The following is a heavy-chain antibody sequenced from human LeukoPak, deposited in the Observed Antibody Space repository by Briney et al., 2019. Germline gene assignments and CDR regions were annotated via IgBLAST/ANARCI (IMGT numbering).Heavy chain of an antibody. J-gene: IGHJ4*02. Sequence: PSETLSLTCTVSGGSISSGSYYWSWIRQPAGKGLEWIGRTYTSGSTNYNPSLKSRVTISVDTSKNQFSLKLSSVTAADTAVYYCARDRRDWGQGTLVTVSS. CDR2: TYTSGST. CDR1: GGSISSGSYY. V-gene: IGHV4-61*02. CDR3: ARDRRD.